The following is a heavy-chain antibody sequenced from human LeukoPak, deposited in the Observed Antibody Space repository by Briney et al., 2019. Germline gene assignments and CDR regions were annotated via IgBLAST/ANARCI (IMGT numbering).Heavy chain of an antibody. CDR1: GFTFSSYA. V-gene: IGHV3-23*01. Sequence: GGSLRLSCAASGFTFSSYAMSWVRQAPGKGLEWVSAISGSGGSTDYADSVKGPFTISRDNSKNTLYLQMNSLRAEDTAVYYCARDRGYFDYWGQGTLVTVSS. CDR3: ARDRGYFDY. D-gene: IGHD3-10*01. CDR2: ISGSGGST. J-gene: IGHJ4*02.